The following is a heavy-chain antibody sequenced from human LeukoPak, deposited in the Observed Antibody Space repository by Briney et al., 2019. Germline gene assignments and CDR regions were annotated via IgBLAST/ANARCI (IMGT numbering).Heavy chain of an antibody. D-gene: IGHD3-22*01. CDR2: IKQDGSEK. Sequence: GGSLRLSCAASGFTFSSYWMSWVRQAPGKGLEWVATIKQDGSEKYYVDSVKGRFTISRDNAKNSLFLHMNSLRGEDTAVYYCARVYYDSSGDYWGQGTPVTVSS. J-gene: IGHJ4*02. V-gene: IGHV3-7*01. CDR1: GFTFSSYW. CDR3: ARVYYDSSGDY.